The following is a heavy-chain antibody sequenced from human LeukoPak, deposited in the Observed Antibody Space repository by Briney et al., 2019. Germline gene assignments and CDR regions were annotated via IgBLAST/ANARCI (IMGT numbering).Heavy chain of an antibody. V-gene: IGHV1-8*02. CDR2: MNPNSGNT. J-gene: IGHJ6*03. CDR1: GYTFASYD. Sequence: ASVKVSCKASGYTFASYDINWVRQATGQGLEWMGWMNPNSGNTGYAQKFQGRVTITRDTSISTAYMELSSLRSEDTAVYYCASSSVNDYYYYYMDVWGKGTTVTVSS. D-gene: IGHD6-6*01. CDR3: ASSSVNDYYYYYMDV.